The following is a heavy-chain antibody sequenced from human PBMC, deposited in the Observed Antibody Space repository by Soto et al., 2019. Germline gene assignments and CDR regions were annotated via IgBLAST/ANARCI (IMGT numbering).Heavy chain of an antibody. V-gene: IGHV1-18*01. D-gene: IGHD3-22*01. CDR2: ISVCHGNT. Sequence: ASVKVSCKASRYTFTSYGISWVRQAPGQRLEWMGWISVCHGNTRYSQKFQGRLTLTRDTPGNTAYLELNSLISEDTAVYYCATPQDYDGCLDSWGQGTLVTVSS. CDR3: ATPQDYDGCLDS. CDR1: RYTFTSYG. J-gene: IGHJ4*02.